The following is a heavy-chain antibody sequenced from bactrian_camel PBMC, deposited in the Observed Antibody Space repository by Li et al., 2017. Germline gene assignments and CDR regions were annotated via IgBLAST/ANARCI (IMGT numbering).Heavy chain of an antibody. CDR2: INEHGGRT. Sequence: QLVESGRGSALAGGSLRLSCAASGWRSSTASMAWFRQGPGKEREAVACINEHGGRTFYPDSVSGRFTISKDNANYTMYLQVNSLEPEDTAMYYCASRRNSYCSLDTLRPTGFLYWGQGTQVTVS. V-gene: IGHV3S1*01. J-gene: IGHJ4*01. CDR3: ASRRNSYCSLDTLRPTGFLY. CDR1: GWRSSTAS. D-gene: IGHD3*01.